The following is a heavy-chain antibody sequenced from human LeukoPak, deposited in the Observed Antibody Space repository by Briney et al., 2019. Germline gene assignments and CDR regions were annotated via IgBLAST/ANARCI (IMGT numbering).Heavy chain of an antibody. CDR1: GFTFSSYS. Sequence: PGGSLRLSCAASGFTFSSYSMNWVRQAPGKGLEWVSSISSSSSYIYYADSVKGRFTISRDNAKNSLYLQMNSLRAEDTAVYYCARSIAVSSGDAFDIWGQGTMVTVSS. CDR3: ARSIAVSSGDAFDI. D-gene: IGHD6-19*01. CDR2: ISSSSSYI. J-gene: IGHJ3*02. V-gene: IGHV3-21*01.